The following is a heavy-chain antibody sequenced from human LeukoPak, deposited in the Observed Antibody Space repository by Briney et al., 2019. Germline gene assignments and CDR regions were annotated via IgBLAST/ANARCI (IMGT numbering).Heavy chain of an antibody. CDR1: GFTFSSYG. D-gene: IGHD4-17*01. J-gene: IGHJ4*02. CDR3: ANLASYGDLDVRGYQIDY. V-gene: IGHV3-30*18. CDR2: ISYDGSNK. Sequence: QPGRSLRLSCAASGFTFSSYGMHWVRQAPGKGLEWVAVISYDGSNKYYADSVKGRFTISRDNSKNTLYLQMNSLRAEDTAVYYCANLASYGDLDVRGYQIDYWGQGTLVTVSS.